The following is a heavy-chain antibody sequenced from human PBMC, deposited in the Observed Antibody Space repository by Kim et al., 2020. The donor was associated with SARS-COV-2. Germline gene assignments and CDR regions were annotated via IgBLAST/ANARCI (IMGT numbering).Heavy chain of an antibody. CDR3: ARGPALEMLANTRYFEL. CDR2: IYYSGST. Sequence: SETLSLTCTVSGGSISSYYWSWIRQPPGKGLEWIGYIYYSGSTNYNRSLKSRVTISVDTSKNQFTLKLSSVTAADTAVYYCARGPALEMLANTRYFELWGRGTLVTVSS. V-gene: IGHV4-59*01. J-gene: IGHJ2*01. CDR1: GGSISSYY. D-gene: IGHD2-15*01.